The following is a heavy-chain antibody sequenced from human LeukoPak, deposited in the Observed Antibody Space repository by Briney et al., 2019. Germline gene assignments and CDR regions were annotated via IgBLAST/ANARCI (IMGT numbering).Heavy chain of an antibody. CDR1: GGSISSGSDS. CDR3: ASSRSGWSYNY. Sequence: PSETLSLTCTVSGGSISSGSDSWGWIRQPPGKGLEWIGEINHSGSTNYNPSLKSRVTISVDTSKNQFSLKLSSVTAADTAVYYCASSRSGWSYNYWGQGTLVTVSS. V-gene: IGHV4-39*07. D-gene: IGHD6-19*01. CDR2: INHSGST. J-gene: IGHJ4*02.